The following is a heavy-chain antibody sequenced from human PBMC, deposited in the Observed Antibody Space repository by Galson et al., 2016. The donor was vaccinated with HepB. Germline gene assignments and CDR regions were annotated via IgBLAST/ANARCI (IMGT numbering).Heavy chain of an antibody. CDR3: ARAYDILTGQKYYYNSDV. V-gene: IGHV3-7*03. CDR1: GFTFSSYW. CDR2: IKQDGTER. D-gene: IGHD3-9*01. Sequence: FLRLSCAASGFTFSSYWMTWVRQAPGKGLEWVANIKQDGTERYYVDSVKGRFTISRDNAKNSLYLPMNSLRAEHPAVFYCARAYDILTGQKYYYNSDVWGQGTTGTVSS. J-gene: IGHJ6*02.